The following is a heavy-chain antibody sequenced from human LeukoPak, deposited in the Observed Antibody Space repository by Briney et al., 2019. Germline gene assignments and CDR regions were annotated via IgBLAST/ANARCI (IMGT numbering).Heavy chain of an antibody. V-gene: IGHV3-30*02. J-gene: IGHJ4*02. Sequence: GGSLRLSCAASGFTFSAYGMHWVGQAPGKGREGGAYIRNDGNYNYYADSVKGRFTISRDNSKNTLYLQVTSLSAEDTAVYYCAKDPQLGYVPTGYWGQGALVTVSS. CDR3: AKDPQLGYVPTGY. CDR2: IRNDGNYN. D-gene: IGHD5-12*01. CDR1: GFTFSAYG.